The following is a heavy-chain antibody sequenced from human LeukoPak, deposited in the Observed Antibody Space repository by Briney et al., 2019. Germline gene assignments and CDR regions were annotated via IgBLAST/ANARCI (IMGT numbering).Heavy chain of an antibody. D-gene: IGHD6-19*01. Sequence: SETLSLTCTVSGGSISSSSYYWGWIRQPPGKGLEWIGSIYYSGSAYYNPSLKSRVTISEDTSKNQFSLKLSSVTAADTAVYYCAREGEIAVAGKAVDYWGQGTLVTVSS. CDR3: AREGEIAVAGKAVDY. CDR2: IYYSGSA. J-gene: IGHJ4*02. CDR1: GGSISSSSYY. V-gene: IGHV4-39*07.